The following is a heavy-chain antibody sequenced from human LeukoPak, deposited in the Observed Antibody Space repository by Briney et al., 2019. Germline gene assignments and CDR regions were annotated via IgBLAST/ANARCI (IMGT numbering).Heavy chain of an antibody. Sequence: SETLSLTCAVYGGSFSGYYWSWIRQPPGKGLEWIGEINHSGSTNYNPSLKSRVTISVDTSKNQFSLKLSSGTAADTAVYYCARVYYDSSAYNFDYWGQGTLVTVSS. V-gene: IGHV4-34*01. J-gene: IGHJ4*02. D-gene: IGHD3-22*01. CDR3: ARVYYDSSAYNFDY. CDR1: GGSFSGYY. CDR2: INHSGST.